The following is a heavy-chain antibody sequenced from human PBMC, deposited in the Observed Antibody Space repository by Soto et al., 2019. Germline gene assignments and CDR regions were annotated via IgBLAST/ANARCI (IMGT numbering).Heavy chain of an antibody. D-gene: IGHD2-15*01. J-gene: IGHJ5*02. CDR1: GFTFTRYS. Sequence: GGSLRLSCAASGFTFTRYSMNWVRQAPGKGLEWVSSISSTTNYIYYGDSMKGRFTISRDNAKNILFLQMNNMRAEDSAIYYCARELPPDLWGQGTLVTVSS. CDR3: ARELPPDL. V-gene: IGHV3-21*04. CDR2: ISSTTNYI.